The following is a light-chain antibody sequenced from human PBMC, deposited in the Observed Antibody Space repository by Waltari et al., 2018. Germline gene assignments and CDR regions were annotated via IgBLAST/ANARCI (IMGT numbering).Light chain of an antibody. CDR2: RNN. CDR1: SSNIGSNY. Sequence: QSVLTQPPSASGTPGQRVTISCSGSSSNIGSNYVYWYQQLPGTAPKLLIYRNNQRTSGVPDRFSGYKYGTLAYLAISGLRSEDEADYYCAAWDDSLSGPVFGGGTKLTVL. V-gene: IGLV1-47*01. J-gene: IGLJ3*02. CDR3: AAWDDSLSGPV.